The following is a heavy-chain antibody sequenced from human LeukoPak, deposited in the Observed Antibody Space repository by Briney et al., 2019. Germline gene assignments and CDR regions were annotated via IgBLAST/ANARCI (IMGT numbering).Heavy chain of an antibody. Sequence: GGSLRLSCAASGFTFSSYSMNWVRQAPGKGLEWVSSISSSSSYIYYADSVKGRFTISRDNAKNSLYLQMNSLRAEDTAAYYCARDWVGYCSSTSCRFDYWGQGTLVTVSS. CDR1: GFTFSSYS. CDR3: ARDWVGYCSSTSCRFDY. D-gene: IGHD2-2*01. V-gene: IGHV3-21*01. CDR2: ISSSSSYI. J-gene: IGHJ4*02.